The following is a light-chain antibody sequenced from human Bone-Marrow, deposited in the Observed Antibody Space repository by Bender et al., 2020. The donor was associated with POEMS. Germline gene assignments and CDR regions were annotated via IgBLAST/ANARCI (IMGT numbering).Light chain of an antibody. CDR1: SSDVGGYNF. J-gene: IGLJ3*02. Sequence: QSALTQPPSVSESPGQSITISCTGTSSDVGGYNFVSWYQQHPGKAPKLMIYDVSTRPSGVSNRFSGSKSGNTASLTISGLQAEDEADYYCSSYTSSSTLEFGGGTKLTVL. CDR3: SSYTSSSTLE. V-gene: IGLV2-14*01. CDR2: DVS.